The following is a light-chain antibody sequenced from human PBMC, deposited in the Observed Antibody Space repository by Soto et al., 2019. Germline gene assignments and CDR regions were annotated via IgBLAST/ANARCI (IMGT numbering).Light chain of an antibody. Sequence: QSVLTQPPSVSGAPGQRVTISCTGSSSNIGAGYDVHWYQQLPGTAPKLLIYGNSNRPSGVPDRFSGSKSGTSASLAITGLQAEDEADDYCQSYDSSLSGVVLGGGTKVTVL. CDR2: GNS. CDR1: SSNIGAGYD. J-gene: IGLJ2*01. CDR3: QSYDSSLSGVV. V-gene: IGLV1-40*01.